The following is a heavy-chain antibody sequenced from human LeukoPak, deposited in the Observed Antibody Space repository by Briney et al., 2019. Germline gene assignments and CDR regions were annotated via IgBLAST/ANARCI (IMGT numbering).Heavy chain of an antibody. J-gene: IGHJ3*02. CDR2: ISGSGGST. CDR3: AKDMHRIVGATPYAFDI. D-gene: IGHD1-26*01. CDR1: GFTFSSYA. Sequence: GGSLRLSCAASGFTFSSYAMSWVRQAPGKGLEWVSAISGSGGSTYYADSVKGRFTISRDNSKNTLYLQMNSLRAEDTAVYYCAKDMHRIVGATPYAFDIWGQGTMVTVSS. V-gene: IGHV3-23*01.